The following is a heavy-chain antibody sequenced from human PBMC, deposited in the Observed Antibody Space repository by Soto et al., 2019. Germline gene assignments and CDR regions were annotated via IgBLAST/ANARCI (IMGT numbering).Heavy chain of an antibody. CDR2: ISGSGGST. CDR1: GFTFSSYA. V-gene: IGHV3-23*01. D-gene: IGHD3-3*01. Sequence: GGSLRLSCAASGFTFSSYAMSWVRQAPGKGLEWVSAISGSGGSTYYADSVKGRFTISRDNSKNTLYLQMNSLRAEDTAVYYCAKASHDLVHYDFWSGPDLTFDYWGQGTLVTVSS. J-gene: IGHJ4*02. CDR3: AKASHDLVHYDFWSGPDLTFDY.